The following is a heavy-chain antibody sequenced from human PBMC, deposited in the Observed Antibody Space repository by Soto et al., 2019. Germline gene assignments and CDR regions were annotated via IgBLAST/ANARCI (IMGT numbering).Heavy chain of an antibody. CDR2: INSDGSAS. CDR3: ARGGMVASAIPDWYLDL. V-gene: IGHV3-74*01. CDR1: GFTFSSYW. J-gene: IGHJ2*01. D-gene: IGHD2-2*01. Sequence: EVQLVESGGGLVQPGGSLRLSCAASGFTFSSYWMHWVRQAPGKGLVWVSRINSDGSASSYAGSVRGRFTISRDNAKSTVYLQMNSLRAEDTAVYDCARGGMVASAIPDWYLDLWGRGTLVTVSS.